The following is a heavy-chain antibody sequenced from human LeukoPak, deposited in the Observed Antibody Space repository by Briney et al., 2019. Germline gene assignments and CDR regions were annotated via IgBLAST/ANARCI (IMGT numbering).Heavy chain of an antibody. V-gene: IGHV3-23*01. D-gene: IGHD2-2*03. Sequence: QHGESLKISCAASRFIFSSYAMSWVRQAPGKGLEWVSRIIGSGGVTYYADSVKGRFIISRDNSKNTLDLQMNSLRAEDTAVYYCAKMSGDCTGTTCSSFDYWGQGTLVTVSS. CDR3: AKMSGDCTGTTCSSFDY. J-gene: IGHJ4*02. CDR1: RFIFSSYA. CDR2: IIGSGGVT.